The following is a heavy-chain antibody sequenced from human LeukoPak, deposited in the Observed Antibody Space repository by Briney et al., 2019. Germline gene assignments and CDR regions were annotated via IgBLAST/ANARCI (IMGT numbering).Heavy chain of an antibody. CDR3: AKQGKAAAAWPVDY. CDR1: GFTFSSYA. Sequence: GGSLRLSCAASGFTFSSYAMSWVRQAPGKGLEWVSAISGSGGSTYYADSVKGRFTIFRDNSKNTLYLQMNSLRAEDTAVYYCAKQGKAAAAWPVDYWGQGTLVTVSS. D-gene: IGHD6-13*01. J-gene: IGHJ4*02. CDR2: ISGSGGST. V-gene: IGHV3-23*01.